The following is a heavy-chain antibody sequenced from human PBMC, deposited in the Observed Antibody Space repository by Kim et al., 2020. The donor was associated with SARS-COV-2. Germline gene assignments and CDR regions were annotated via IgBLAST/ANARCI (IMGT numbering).Heavy chain of an antibody. V-gene: IGHV4-34*01. CDR1: GGSFSGYY. D-gene: IGHD3-3*01. CDR3: ARGFWYDFWSGYFYYGMDV. CDR2: INHSGST. Sequence: SETLSLTCAVYGGSFSGYYWSWIRQPPGKGLEWIGEINHSGSTNYNPSLKSRVTISVDTSKNQFSLKLSSVTAADTAVYYCARGFWYDFWSGYFYYGMDVWGQGTTVTVSS. J-gene: IGHJ6*02.